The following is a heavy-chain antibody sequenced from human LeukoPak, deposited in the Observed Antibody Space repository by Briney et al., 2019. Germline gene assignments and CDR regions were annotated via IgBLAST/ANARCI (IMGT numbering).Heavy chain of an antibody. CDR2: IYYSGST. CDR1: GGSISSSSYY. V-gene: IGHV4-39*01. CDR3: VRDSGSYVDY. D-gene: IGHD3-10*01. J-gene: IGHJ4*02. Sequence: SETLSLTRTVSGGSISSSSYYWGWIRQPPGKGLEWIGSIYYSGSTYYNPSLKSRVTISVDTSKNQFSLKLSSVTAADTAVYYCVRDSGSYVDYWGQGTLVTVSS.